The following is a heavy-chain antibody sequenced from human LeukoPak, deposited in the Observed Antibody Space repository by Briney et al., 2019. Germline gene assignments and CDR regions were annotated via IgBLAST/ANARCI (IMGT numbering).Heavy chain of an antibody. V-gene: IGHV7-4-1*02. CDR1: GYTFTSYA. CDR3: ARVSKTGGPYSYGY. Sequence: ASVKVSCKASGYTFTSYAMNCVRQAPGQGLEWMGWINTNTRNPTYAQGFTGRFGFSLDTSVSSVYLQISSLKAEDTAVYYCARVSKTGGPYSYGYWGQGTLVTVSS. J-gene: IGHJ4*02. D-gene: IGHD5-18*01. CDR2: INTNTRNP.